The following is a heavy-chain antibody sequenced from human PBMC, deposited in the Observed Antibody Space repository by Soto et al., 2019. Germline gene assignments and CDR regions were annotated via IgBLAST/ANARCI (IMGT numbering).Heavy chain of an antibody. J-gene: IGHJ6*02. Sequence: QVQLVESGGGVVQPGRSLRLSCAASGFTFSNYAMHWVRQAPGKGLECVAVISYTGGNRFYRDYVKGRFTISRDNSKNTVHLQIDSLRYEDAAVYYCARGDREDTAVLIGVRPGEYGVDVWGQGTTVTVSS. CDR3: ARGDREDTAVLIGVRPGEYGVDV. V-gene: IGHV3-30*04. D-gene: IGHD3-22*01. CDR1: GFTFSNYA. CDR2: ISYTGGNR.